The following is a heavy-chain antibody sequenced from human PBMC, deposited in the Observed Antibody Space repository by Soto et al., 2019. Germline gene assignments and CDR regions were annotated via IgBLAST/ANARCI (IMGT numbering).Heavy chain of an antibody. CDR3: AKGSAASRPYYFDN. Sequence: GGSLQHRYTASGFTFRKYAILGVRQGQGKGREWVSAITDSGGSTYSADSVKGRFTISRDNSKNTLYLQMNSLRAEDTAVYYCAKGSAASRPYYFDNWGQGA. CDR1: GFTFRKYA. J-gene: IGHJ4*02. CDR2: ITDSGGST. V-gene: IGHV3-23*01. D-gene: IGHD2-15*01.